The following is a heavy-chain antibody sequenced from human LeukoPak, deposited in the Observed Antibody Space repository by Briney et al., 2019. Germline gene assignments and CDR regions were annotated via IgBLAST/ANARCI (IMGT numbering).Heavy chain of an antibody. J-gene: IGHJ4*02. CDR3: AKTDYDSSGYYPY. CDR2: IYPGDSDT. CDR1: GYSFTSYW. D-gene: IGHD3-22*01. V-gene: IGHV5-51*01. Sequence: GESLKISCKGSGYSFTSYWIGWVRQMPGKGLEWMGIIYPGDSDTRYSPSFQGQVTISADKSISTAYLQWSSLKASNTAMYYCAKTDYDSSGYYPYWGQGTLVTVSS.